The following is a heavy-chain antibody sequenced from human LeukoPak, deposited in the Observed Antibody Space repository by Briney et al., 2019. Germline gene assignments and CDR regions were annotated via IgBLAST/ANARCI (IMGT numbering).Heavy chain of an antibody. V-gene: IGHV1-18*01. Sequence: GASVKVSCKASGYTFTSYGISWGRQAPGQGLEWMGWMSTYNGNTNYAQKLQGRFTMTTDTSTSTAYLELRSLRSDDTAVYYCARDPAYCGGDCYPPPNFFYGMDVWGQGTTVTVSS. J-gene: IGHJ6*02. CDR1: GYTFTSYG. CDR3: ARDPAYCGGDCYPPPNFFYGMDV. D-gene: IGHD2-21*02. CDR2: MSTYNGNT.